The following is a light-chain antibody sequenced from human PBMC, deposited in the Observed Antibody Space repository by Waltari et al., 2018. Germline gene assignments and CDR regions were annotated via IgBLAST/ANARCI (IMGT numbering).Light chain of an antibody. J-gene: IGLJ2*01. CDR1: YPHLRAEYD. CDR2: GNS. Sequence: QSVLTQPPSVSGAPGQRVPISCTGTYPHLRAEYDLHWYQQFPGTAPHHLIYGNSNRPSGVPDLFSGSKSGTSASLAITGLQTEEEADYYCQSYDNTGGVIFGGGTRLTVL. V-gene: IGLV1-40*01. CDR3: QSYDNTGGVI.